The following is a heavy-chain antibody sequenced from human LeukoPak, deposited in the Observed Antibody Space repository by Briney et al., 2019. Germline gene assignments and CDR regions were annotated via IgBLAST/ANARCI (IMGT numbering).Heavy chain of an antibody. Sequence: GGSLRLSCAASGFTFYNYAMTWVRQAPGQGLEWVSTISGSGGATYYADSVKGRFTISRDNSKNTLFLHTNSLRVEDTALYYCAKLKGIATMTDWGQGTLVTVSS. CDR3: AKLKGIATMTD. J-gene: IGHJ4*02. CDR1: GFTFYNYA. V-gene: IGHV3-23*01. CDR2: ISGSGGAT. D-gene: IGHD4-17*01.